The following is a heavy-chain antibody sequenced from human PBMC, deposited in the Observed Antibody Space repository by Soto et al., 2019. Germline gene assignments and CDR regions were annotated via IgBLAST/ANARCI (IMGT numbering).Heavy chain of an antibody. V-gene: IGHV4-59*04. D-gene: IGHD3-3*01. CDR1: GGSISSYY. Sequence: SETLSLTCTVSGGSISSYYWSWSRQPPGRGLESIANIYYDGNTYYNPSLKGRVTISLATSKNQFSLRLNSVTAADTAVYYCARSSIKPQVFMYPFDSWSQGTLVT. CDR3: ARSSIKPQVFMYPFDS. J-gene: IGHJ4*02. CDR2: IYYDGNT.